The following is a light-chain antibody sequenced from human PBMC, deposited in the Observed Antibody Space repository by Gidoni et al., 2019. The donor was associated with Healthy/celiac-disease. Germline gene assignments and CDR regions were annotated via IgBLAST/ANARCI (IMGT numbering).Light chain of an antibody. J-gene: IGKJ2*01. V-gene: IGKV3-20*01. Sequence: EIVLTQSPGTLSLSPGERATLSCRASQSVSSSYLSWYQQKPGQAPRLLIYGASSRATGIPDRFSGSGSGTDCNLTISRLEPEDCAVYYCQQYGSSTGYTFXQXTKLEIK. CDR1: QSVSSSY. CDR2: GAS. CDR3: QQYGSSTGYT.